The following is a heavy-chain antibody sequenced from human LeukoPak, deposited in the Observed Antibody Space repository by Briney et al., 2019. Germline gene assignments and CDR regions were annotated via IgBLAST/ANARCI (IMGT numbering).Heavy chain of an antibody. CDR3: STYYYDSSGYATGDY. J-gene: IGHJ4*02. CDR2: MNPNSGNT. CDR1: GYTFTSYD. D-gene: IGHD3-22*01. Sequence: GASVKVSCKASGYTFTSYDINWVRQATGQGLEWMGWMNPNSGNTGYAQKFQGRVTMTRNTSISTAYMELSSLRSEDTAVYYCSTYYYDSSGYATGDYWGQGTLVTVSS. V-gene: IGHV1-8*01.